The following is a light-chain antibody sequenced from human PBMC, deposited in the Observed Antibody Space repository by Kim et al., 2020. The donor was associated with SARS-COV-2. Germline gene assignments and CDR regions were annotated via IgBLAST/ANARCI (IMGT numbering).Light chain of an antibody. CDR2: GKN. J-gene: IGLJ2*01. CDR3: NSRDSSGNHLV. CDR1: SLRSYY. Sequence: SSELTQDPAVSVALGQTVTMTCQGDSLRSYYASWYQQKPGQAPVLVIYGKNNRPSGIPDRFSGSSSGNTASLTITGAQAEDEADYYCNSRDSSGNHLVFGGGTQLTVL. V-gene: IGLV3-19*01.